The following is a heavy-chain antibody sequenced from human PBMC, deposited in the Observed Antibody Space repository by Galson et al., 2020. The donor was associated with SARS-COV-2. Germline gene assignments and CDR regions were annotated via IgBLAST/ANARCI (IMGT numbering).Heavy chain of an antibody. V-gene: IGHV3-9*01. Sequence: LKISCAASGFSFEDYVMHWVRQPPGKGLEWVSRINWNNNIVTYADSVKGRFIISRDNAKNSVFLQMSSLRVDDTALYFCVKGSHDSSPFSYSDSWGQGTLVTVSS. CDR1: GFSFEDYV. J-gene: IGHJ4*02. D-gene: IGHD3-10*01. CDR3: VKGSHDSSPFSYSDS. CDR2: INWNNNIV.